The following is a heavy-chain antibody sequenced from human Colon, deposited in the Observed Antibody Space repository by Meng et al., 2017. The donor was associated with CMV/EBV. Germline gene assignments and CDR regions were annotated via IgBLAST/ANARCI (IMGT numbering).Heavy chain of an antibody. CDR2: ISSSGSTI. CDR3: ARDGLADTAFTYYYYSGMDV. CDR1: EITFSEYY. D-gene: IGHD6-19*01. V-gene: IGHV3-11*04. Sequence: GGSLRLSCAASEITFSEYYMNWIRQAPGKRLEWVSYISSSGSTIYYADSVKGRFTVSRDHSKNTLFLQINSLRGEDTAVYYCARDGLADTAFTYYYYSGMDVWGHGTTVTVSS. J-gene: IGHJ6*02.